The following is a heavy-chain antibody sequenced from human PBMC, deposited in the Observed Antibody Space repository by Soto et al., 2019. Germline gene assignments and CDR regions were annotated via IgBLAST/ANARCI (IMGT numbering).Heavy chain of an antibody. Sequence: GGSLRLSCAASGFTFSSYAMSWVRQAPGKGLEWVSAISGSGGSTYYADYVKGRFTISRDNSKNTLYLQMNSLRAEDTAVYYCAKAGYGSGSYYCYYGMDVWGQGATVTVSS. J-gene: IGHJ6*01. CDR3: AKAGYGSGSYYCYYGMDV. CDR2: ISGSGGST. D-gene: IGHD3-10*01. CDR1: GFTFSSYA. V-gene: IGHV3-23*01.